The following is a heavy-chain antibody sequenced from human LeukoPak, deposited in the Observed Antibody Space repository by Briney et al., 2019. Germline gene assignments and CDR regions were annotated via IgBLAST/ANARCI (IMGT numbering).Heavy chain of an antibody. CDR3: ARSTVAKGPYYFDY. J-gene: IGHJ4*02. V-gene: IGHV3-33*01. CDR2: IWYDGSNK. CDR1: GFTFSSYG. Sequence: GGSLRLSCAASGFTFSSYGMHWVRQAPGKGLEWVAVIWYDGSNKYYADSVKGRFTISRDNSKNTLYLQMNSLRAEDTAVYYCARSTVAKGPYYFDYWGQGTLVTVPS. D-gene: IGHD4-23*01.